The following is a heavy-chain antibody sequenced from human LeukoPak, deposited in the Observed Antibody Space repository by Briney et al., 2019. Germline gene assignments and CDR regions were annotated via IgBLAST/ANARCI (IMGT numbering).Heavy chain of an antibody. V-gene: IGHV3-11*01. Sequence: GGSLRLSCAASGFTFSDYYMSWIRQALGKGLEWVSYISSSGSTIYYADSVKGRFTISRDNAKNSLYLQMNSLRAEDTAVYCCARDPGYEYSDYWGQGTLVTVSS. CDR1: GFTFSDYY. CDR2: ISSSGSTI. CDR3: ARDPGYEYSDY. D-gene: IGHD5-12*01. J-gene: IGHJ4*02.